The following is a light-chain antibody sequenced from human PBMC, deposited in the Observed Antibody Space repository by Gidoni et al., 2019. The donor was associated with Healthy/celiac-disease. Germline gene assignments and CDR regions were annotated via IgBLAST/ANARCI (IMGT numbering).Light chain of an antibody. V-gene: IGKV3-20*01. CDR3: QQYGSSLFT. CDR1: QSVSSSY. J-gene: IGKJ3*01. CDR2: GAS. Sequence: EIVLTQSPGTLSLSPGERATLSCRASQSVSSSYLAWYQQNPGQAPRLLIYGASSRATGIPDRFSGSGSGTDFTLTISRLEPEDFAVYYCQQYGSSLFTFGPGTKEDIK.